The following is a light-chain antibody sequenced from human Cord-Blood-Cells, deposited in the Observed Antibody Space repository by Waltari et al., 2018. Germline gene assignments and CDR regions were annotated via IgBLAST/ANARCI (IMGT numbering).Light chain of an antibody. J-gene: IGLJ3*02. CDR3: CSYAGSSTWV. Sequence: SALTPPASVTRSPGHSITISITGTRSVVGSYNVVSCYQQHPGKAPKLMIYEGSKRPSGVSNLFSGSKSGNTASLTISGLQAEDEADYYCCSYAGSSTWVFGGGTKLTVL. CDR2: EGS. V-gene: IGLV2-23*01. CDR1: RSVVGSYNV.